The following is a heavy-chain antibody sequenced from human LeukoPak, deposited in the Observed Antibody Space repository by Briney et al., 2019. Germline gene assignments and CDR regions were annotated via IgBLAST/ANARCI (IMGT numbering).Heavy chain of an antibody. Sequence: PGGSLRLSCAASGFTVSSTFMSWVRQAPGKGLEWVSVIYSGGSTYYADSVKGRFTISRDNSKNTLYLQMNSLRGEDTAVYYCAKDSSGYYNWFDPWGQGTLVTVSS. V-gene: IGHV3-53*01. CDR2: IYSGGST. CDR3: AKDSSGYYNWFDP. D-gene: IGHD3-22*01. J-gene: IGHJ5*02. CDR1: GFTVSSTF.